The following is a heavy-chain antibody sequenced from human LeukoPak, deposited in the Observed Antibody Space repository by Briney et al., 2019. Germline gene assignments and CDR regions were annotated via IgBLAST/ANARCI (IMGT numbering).Heavy chain of an antibody. CDR1: GFTFSGYA. Sequence: PGGSLRLSCAASGFTFSGYAMSWVRQAPGKGLEWVSAISGSGGSTYYADSVKGRFTISRDNAKNSLYLQMNSLRAEDTALYHCARGGGSSAFDIWGQGTMVTVSS. D-gene: IGHD3-16*01. CDR3: ARGGGSSAFDI. J-gene: IGHJ3*02. CDR2: ISGSGGST. V-gene: IGHV3-23*01.